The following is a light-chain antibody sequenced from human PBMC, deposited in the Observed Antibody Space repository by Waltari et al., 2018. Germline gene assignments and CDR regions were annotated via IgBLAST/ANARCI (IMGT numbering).Light chain of an antibody. CDR1: QSISSY. Sequence: DIQMTQSPSSLSASVGDRVTTTCRASQSISSYLNWYQQKPGKAPKLLIYAASSLQSGVPSRFSGSGSGTDFTLTISSLQPEDFATYYCQQSYSTTQCTFGQGTKLEIK. J-gene: IGKJ2*02. V-gene: IGKV1-39*01. CDR2: AAS. CDR3: QQSYSTTQCT.